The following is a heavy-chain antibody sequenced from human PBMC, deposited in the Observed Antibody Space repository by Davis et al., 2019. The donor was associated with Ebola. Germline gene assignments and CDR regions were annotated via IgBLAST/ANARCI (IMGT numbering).Heavy chain of an antibody. J-gene: IGHJ4*02. CDR2: ISYTGSS. CDR1: GASISSSY. CDR3: ARHRAGVVFGPYDY. D-gene: IGHD3-10*01. V-gene: IGHV4-59*08. Sequence: SETLSLTCSVSGASISSSYRSWFRQPPGRGLEWVGYISYTGSSNSNPSLKSRVTISVDTSKNQFSLHLNSVTAADTAVYYCARHRAGVVFGPYDYWGQGTLVTVSS.